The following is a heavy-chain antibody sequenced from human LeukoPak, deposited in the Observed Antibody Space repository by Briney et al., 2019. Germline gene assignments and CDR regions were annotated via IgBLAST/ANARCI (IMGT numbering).Heavy chain of an antibody. CDR3: AREGLGHGYYYYMDV. Sequence: ASVKVSCKASGYTFTIYYMHWVRQAHGQGLEWVGIINPSGGSTSYAQKFQGRVTMTRDTSTSTVYMELSSLRSEDTAVYYCAREGLGHGYYYYMDVWGKGTTVTVSS. V-gene: IGHV1-46*03. CDR1: GYTFTIYY. CDR2: INPSGGST. D-gene: IGHD3-22*01. J-gene: IGHJ6*03.